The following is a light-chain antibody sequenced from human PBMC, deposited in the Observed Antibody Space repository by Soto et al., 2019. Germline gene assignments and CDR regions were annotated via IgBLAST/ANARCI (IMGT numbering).Light chain of an antibody. J-gene: IGKJ1*01. CDR1: QSVGRK. Sequence: EIEMTQSPATLSVSPGERATLSCRSSQSVGRKLAWYQQKPGQAPRLLIYDASNRAMGVPARFGGSGSGTEFTLTISTLQSEDVAVDDCEHYDIWPPWTCGQRTKVEI. CDR3: EHYDIWPPWT. V-gene: IGKV3-15*01. CDR2: DAS.